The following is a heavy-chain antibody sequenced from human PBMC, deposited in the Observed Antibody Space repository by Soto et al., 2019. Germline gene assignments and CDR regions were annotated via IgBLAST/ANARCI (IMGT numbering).Heavy chain of an antibody. Sequence: SETLSLTCAVYGGSFSGYYWSWIRQPPGKGLEWIGEINHSGSTNYNPSLKSRVTISVDTSKNQFSLKLSSVTAADTAVYYCARGAYPSNYDSSGYYSAFHFDYWGQGTLVTVS. CDR1: GGSFSGYY. D-gene: IGHD3-22*01. J-gene: IGHJ4*02. CDR2: INHSGST. V-gene: IGHV4-34*01. CDR3: ARGAYPSNYDSSGYYSAFHFDY.